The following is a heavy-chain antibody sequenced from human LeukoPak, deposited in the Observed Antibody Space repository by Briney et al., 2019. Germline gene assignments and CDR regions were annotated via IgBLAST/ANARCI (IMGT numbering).Heavy chain of an antibody. CDR1: GFTFSSYG. Sequence: GRSLRLSCAASGFTFSSYGMHWVRQAPGKGLEWVAVISYDGSNKYYADSVKGRFTISRDNAKNSLYLQMNSLRDEDTAVYYCARFDHNALDVWGQGATVTVSS. CDR2: ISYDGSNK. D-gene: IGHD1-1*01. J-gene: IGHJ6*02. CDR3: ARFDHNALDV. V-gene: IGHV3-30*03.